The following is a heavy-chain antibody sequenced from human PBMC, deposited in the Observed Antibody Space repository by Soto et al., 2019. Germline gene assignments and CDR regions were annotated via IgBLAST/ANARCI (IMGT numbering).Heavy chain of an antibody. D-gene: IGHD1-26*01. CDR3: ARDPAVGAFTGFDY. CDR2: ISAYYGNT. CDR1: GYTFTSYG. V-gene: IGHV1-18*01. Sequence: QIQLVQSGAEVKKPGASVKVSCKASGYTFTSYGFSWVRQAPGQGLEWMGWISAYYGNTNYAQKFQGRVTMTTDTSTSTAYLELRSLRSDDTAVYYCARDPAVGAFTGFDYWGQGTLVTVSS. J-gene: IGHJ4*02.